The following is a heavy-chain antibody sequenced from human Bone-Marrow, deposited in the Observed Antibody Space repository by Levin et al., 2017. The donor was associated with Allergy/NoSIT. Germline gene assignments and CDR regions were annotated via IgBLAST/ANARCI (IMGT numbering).Heavy chain of an antibody. D-gene: IGHD2-21*02. Sequence: LGESLKISCKGPEYGFTAYWIGWVRQRPGKGLEWMGIIYPHDSDTRYSPSLQDQVTISADTSINTAYLQWSGLKASDTAMYYCTRTVISDAAIDVWGQGTMVTVSS. CDR1: EYGFTAYW. CDR2: IYPHDSDT. CDR3: TRTVISDAAIDV. V-gene: IGHV5-51*01. J-gene: IGHJ3*01.